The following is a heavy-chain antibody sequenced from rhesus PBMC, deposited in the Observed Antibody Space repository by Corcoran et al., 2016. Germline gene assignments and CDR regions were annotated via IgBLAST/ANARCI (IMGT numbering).Heavy chain of an antibody. CDR1: GGSSSSYW. Sequence: QAQLQASGPGLVKPSETLSLTCAVSGGSSSSYWWSWIRQPPGLGLEWIGEINGNSGTTSYNPSLESRVTISKDASKDHVSLNLKSVTAADTAVYYCARQEVVVTKGFDLWSQGILVTVSS. CDR3: ARQEVVVTKGFDL. J-gene: IGHJ4*01. V-gene: IGHV4-80*01. CDR2: INGNSGTT. D-gene: IGHD3-16*01.